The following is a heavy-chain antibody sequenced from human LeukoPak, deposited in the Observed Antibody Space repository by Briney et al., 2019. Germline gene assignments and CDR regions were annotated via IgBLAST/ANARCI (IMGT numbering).Heavy chain of an antibody. CDR2: FSYSGST. Sequence: PSETLSLTCSVSGVSISTYSWIWIRQPPAQRLEWMGFFSYSGSTKYNPSLQGRVTMSVDASKNQFSLKLSSVAAADTAVYYCARMYSGPSYYFDYWGQGTLVTVSS. CDR3: ARMYSGPSYYFDY. J-gene: IGHJ4*02. D-gene: IGHD1-26*01. CDR1: GVSISTYS. V-gene: IGHV4-59*01.